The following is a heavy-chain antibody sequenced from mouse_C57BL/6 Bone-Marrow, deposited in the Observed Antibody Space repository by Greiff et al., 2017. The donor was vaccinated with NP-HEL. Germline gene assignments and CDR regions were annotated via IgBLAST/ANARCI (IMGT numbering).Heavy chain of an antibody. V-gene: IGHV1-26*01. CDR3: ARRDYSNLYWYFDV. J-gene: IGHJ1*03. Sequence: VQLQQSGPELVKPGASVKISCKASGYTFTDYYMNWVKQSNGKSLEWIGDINPNNGGTSYNQKFKGKATLTVDKSSSTAYMELRSLTSEDSAVYYCARRDYSNLYWYFDVWGTGTTVTVSS. D-gene: IGHD2-5*01. CDR1: GYTFTDYY. CDR2: INPNNGGT.